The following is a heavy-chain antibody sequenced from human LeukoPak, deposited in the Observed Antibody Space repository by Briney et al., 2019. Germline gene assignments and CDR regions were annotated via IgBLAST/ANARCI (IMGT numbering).Heavy chain of an antibody. CDR3: ARDSAYNAFDY. Sequence: GGSLRLSCAASGFTFSRSWMTWVRQAPGKGLEWVANIKQDGSEKNYVDSVKGRFTISRDNAKNSLYLQMNSLRAEDTAMYYCARDSAYNAFDYWGQGTLSPSPQ. CDR1: GFTFSRSW. V-gene: IGHV3-7*05. D-gene: IGHD5-24*01. CDR2: IKQDGSEK. J-gene: IGHJ4*02.